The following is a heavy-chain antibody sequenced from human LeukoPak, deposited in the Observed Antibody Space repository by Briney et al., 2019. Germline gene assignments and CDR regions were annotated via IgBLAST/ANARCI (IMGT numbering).Heavy chain of an antibody. V-gene: IGHV3-74*01. Sequence: GGCLRLSCAASGFTFSSYWMHWVRQAPGKGLVWVSRINSDGRSTSYADSVKGRFTISRDNAKNTLYLQMNSLRAEDTAVYYCAREPADSGYCSGGSCPEYYFDYWGQGTLVTVSS. J-gene: IGHJ4*02. CDR2: INSDGRST. CDR3: AREPADSGYCSGGSCPEYYFDY. D-gene: IGHD2-15*01. CDR1: GFTFSSYW.